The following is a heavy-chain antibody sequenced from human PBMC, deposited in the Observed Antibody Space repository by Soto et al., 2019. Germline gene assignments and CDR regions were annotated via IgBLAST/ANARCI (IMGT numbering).Heavy chain of an antibody. CDR3: ARDRIVVVTSTRESNSFDI. Sequence: SVKVSCKASGGTFSNNAITWVRQAPGQGLEWMGGIIPIFGTTNYAEKFQGRVTITADESTSTAYMELSSLRSDDTAVYYCARDRIVVVTSTRESNSFDIWGQGTMVTVSS. CDR2: IIPIFGTT. CDR1: GGTFSNNA. V-gene: IGHV1-69*13. D-gene: IGHD2-21*02. J-gene: IGHJ3*02.